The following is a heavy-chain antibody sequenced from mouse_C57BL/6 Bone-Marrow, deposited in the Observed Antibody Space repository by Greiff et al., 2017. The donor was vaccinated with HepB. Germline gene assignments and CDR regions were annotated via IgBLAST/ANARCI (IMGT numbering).Heavy chain of an antibody. V-gene: IGHV1-54*01. Sequence: QVQLKQSGAELVRPGTSVKVSCKASGYAFTNYLIEWVKQRPGQGLEWIGVFNPGSGGTNYNEKFKGKATLTADKSSSTAYMQLSSLTSEDSAVYFCARVRGYWGQGTTLTVSS. J-gene: IGHJ2*01. CDR1: GYAFTNYL. CDR2: FNPGSGGT. CDR3: ARVRGY.